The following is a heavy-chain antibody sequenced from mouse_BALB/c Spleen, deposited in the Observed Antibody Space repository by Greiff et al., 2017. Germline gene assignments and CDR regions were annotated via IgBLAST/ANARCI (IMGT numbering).Heavy chain of an antibody. J-gene: IGHJ2*01. D-gene: IGHD2-3*01. CDR3: ARDNGYYYFDY. Sequence: EVKLVESGGGLVKPGGSLKLSCAASGFTFSSYAMSWVRQSPEKRLEWVAEISSGGSYTYYPDTVTGRFTISRDNAKNTLYLEMSSLRSEDTAMYYCARDNGYYYFDYWGQGTTLTVSS. CDR2: ISSGGSYT. CDR1: GFTFSSYA. V-gene: IGHV5-9-4*01.